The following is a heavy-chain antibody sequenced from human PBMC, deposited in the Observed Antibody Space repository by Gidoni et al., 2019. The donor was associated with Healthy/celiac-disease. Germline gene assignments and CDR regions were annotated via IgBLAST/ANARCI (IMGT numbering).Heavy chain of an antibody. Sequence: EVQLLESGGGLVQPGGSLRLSCAASGFTFSSYAMSWVRQAPGKGLEWVSAISGSGGSTYYADSVKGRFTISRDNSKNTLYLQMNSLRAEDTAVYYCATSGTYCSGGICYPGWFDPWGQGTLVTVSS. D-gene: IGHD2-15*01. J-gene: IGHJ5*02. CDR2: ISGSGGST. V-gene: IGHV3-23*01. CDR3: ATSGTYCSGGICYPGWFDP. CDR1: GFTFSSYA.